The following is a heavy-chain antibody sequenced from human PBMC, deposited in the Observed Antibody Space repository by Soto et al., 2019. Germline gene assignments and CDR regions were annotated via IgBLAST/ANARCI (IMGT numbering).Heavy chain of an antibody. D-gene: IGHD1-1*01. CDR2: IKQDGSEI. CDR3: AREKLERPLTLDY. J-gene: IGHJ4*02. CDR1: GFTFSRYW. V-gene: IGHV3-7*01. Sequence: EVQLVESGGGLVQPGGSLRLSCAASGFTFSRYWMNWVRQAPGKGLEWVANIKQDGSEIYYVDSVKGRFTISRDNAKNSLYLQMNSLRAEDTAVYYCAREKLERPLTLDYWGQGTLVTVSS.